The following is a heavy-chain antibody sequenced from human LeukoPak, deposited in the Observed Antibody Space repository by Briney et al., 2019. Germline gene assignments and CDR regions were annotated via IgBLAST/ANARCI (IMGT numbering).Heavy chain of an antibody. CDR3: AGGYDYNYYFDY. D-gene: IGHD4-11*01. J-gene: IGHJ4*02. V-gene: IGHV4-59*01. Sequence: SETLSLTCTVSGGSISSYYWSWIRQPPGKGLEWIGYIYYSGSTNYNPSLKSRVTISVDTSKNQLSLRLSSVTAADTAVYYCAGGYDYNYYFDYWGQGTLVTVSS. CDR2: IYYSGST. CDR1: GGSISSYY.